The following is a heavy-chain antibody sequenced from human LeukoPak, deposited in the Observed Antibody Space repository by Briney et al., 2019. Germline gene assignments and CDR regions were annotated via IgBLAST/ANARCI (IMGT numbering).Heavy chain of an antibody. Sequence: TGGSLRLSCAASGFTFSSCAMSWVRQAPGRGREWVSAISGGGGSTYYADSVKGRFTISRDNSKNTLYLQMNSLRGEDTAVYYCAKDGDSSGYYREYFQHWGQGTLVTVSS. V-gene: IGHV3-23*01. CDR2: ISGGGGST. CDR1: GFTFSSCA. CDR3: AKDGDSSGYYREYFQH. D-gene: IGHD3-22*01. J-gene: IGHJ1*01.